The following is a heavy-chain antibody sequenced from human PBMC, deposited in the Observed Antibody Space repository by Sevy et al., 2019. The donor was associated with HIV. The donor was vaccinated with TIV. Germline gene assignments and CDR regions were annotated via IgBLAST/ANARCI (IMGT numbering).Heavy chain of an antibody. CDR2: IWYDGINN. V-gene: IGHV3-33*01. CDR1: GFIFSTYG. CDR3: ARDSRNGLDP. D-gene: IGHD2-8*01. Sequence: GGSLRLSYVASGFIFSTYGMLWVRQAPGKGLEWVAVIWYDGINNDYADSVKGRFIISRDNSKNTMYLEMDSLRAEDTAVYYCARDSRNGLDPWGQGALVTVSS. J-gene: IGHJ5*02.